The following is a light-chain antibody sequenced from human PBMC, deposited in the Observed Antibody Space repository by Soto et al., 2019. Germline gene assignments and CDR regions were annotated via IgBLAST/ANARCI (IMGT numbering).Light chain of an antibody. CDR2: GAF. J-gene: IGKJ2*01. V-gene: IGKV3-20*01. Sequence: EIVLTQSPGTLSLSPGERATLSCRASQSVSSRYLAWDQQKPGQAPRLLIYGAFSRATGIPDRFSGSGSGKDFHLTIRRLEPEDFAVYYCQQYGSSPPMYTFGHGTQLEIK. CDR1: QSVSSRY. CDR3: QQYGSSPPMYT.